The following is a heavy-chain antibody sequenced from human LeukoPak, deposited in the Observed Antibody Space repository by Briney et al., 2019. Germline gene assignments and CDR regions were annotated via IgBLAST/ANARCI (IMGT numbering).Heavy chain of an antibody. Sequence: SEILSLTCTVSGGSISSYYWSWIRQPPGKGLEWIGYIYYSGSTNYNPSLKSRVTISVDTSKNQFSLKLSSVTAADTAVYYCARDGYNWNDLDYWGRGTLVTVSS. CDR3: ARDGYNWNDLDY. D-gene: IGHD1-20*01. J-gene: IGHJ4*02. CDR1: GGSISSYY. V-gene: IGHV4-59*01. CDR2: IYYSGST.